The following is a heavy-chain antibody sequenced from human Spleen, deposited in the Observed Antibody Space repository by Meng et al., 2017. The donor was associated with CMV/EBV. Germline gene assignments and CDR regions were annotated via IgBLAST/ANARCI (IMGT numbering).Heavy chain of an antibody. V-gene: IGHV3-74*01. D-gene: IGHD6-25*01. Sequence: GGSLRLSCAASGFTFSSYWMHWVRQAPGKGLVWVSRINSDGSSTSYADSVKGRFTISRDNAKNTLYLQMNSLRAEDTAVYYCARGAATLAPYYYYYGMDVWGQGTTVTVSS. CDR2: INSDGSST. J-gene: IGHJ6*02. CDR3: ARGAATLAPYYYYYGMDV. CDR1: GFTFSSYW.